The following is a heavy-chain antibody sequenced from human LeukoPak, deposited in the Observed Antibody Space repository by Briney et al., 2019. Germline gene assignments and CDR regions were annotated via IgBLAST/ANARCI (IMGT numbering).Heavy chain of an antibody. CDR2: IYYNGHT. J-gene: IGHJ4*02. Sequence: SETLSLTCTVSVGSIGTYYWSWIRQPPGRGLEWMGYIYYNGHTDYNPSLRSRVTISVHTSKNHFSLKLSSVTAADTAVYYCARDRHGTNDWVFDYWGQGTLVTVSS. CDR1: VGSIGTYY. CDR3: ARDRHGTNDWVFDY. D-gene: IGHD3-16*01. V-gene: IGHV4-59*01.